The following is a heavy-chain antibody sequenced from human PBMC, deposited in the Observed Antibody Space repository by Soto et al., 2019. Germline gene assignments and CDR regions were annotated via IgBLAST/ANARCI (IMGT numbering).Heavy chain of an antibody. CDR1: GASITSTTYF. Sequence: PSETLSLTCSLSGASITSTTYFWAWIRQPPGKGLEWVGSIYYSGKTLYNPSLKSRTTISVDRSRNQFSLQVSSVTAADTAVYYCAKNLPRTGRFDYWGQGTVVTVS. J-gene: IGHJ4*02. V-gene: IGHV4-39*01. CDR3: AKNLPRTGRFDY. CDR2: IYYSGKT.